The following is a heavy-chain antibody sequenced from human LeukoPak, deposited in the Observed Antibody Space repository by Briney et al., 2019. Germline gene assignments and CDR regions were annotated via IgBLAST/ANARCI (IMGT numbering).Heavy chain of an antibody. CDR3: EYSSSSENYFDY. Sequence: SETLSLTCAVYGGSFSGYYWSWIRQPPGKGLEWIGEINHSGSTNYNPSLKSRVTISVDTSKNQFSLKLSSVTAADTAVYYCEYSSSSENYFDYWGQGTLVTVSS. J-gene: IGHJ4*02. CDR2: INHSGST. V-gene: IGHV4-34*01. D-gene: IGHD6-6*01. CDR1: GGSFSGYY.